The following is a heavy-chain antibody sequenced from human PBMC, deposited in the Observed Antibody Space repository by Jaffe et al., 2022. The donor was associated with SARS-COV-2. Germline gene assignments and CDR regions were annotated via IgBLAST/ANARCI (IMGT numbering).Heavy chain of an antibody. CDR3: ARVGGYCSGGSCYSNYYYYYMDV. V-gene: IGHV4-59*01. CDR1: GGSISSYY. CDR2: IYYSGST. J-gene: IGHJ6*03. Sequence: QVQLQESGPGLVKPSETLSLTCTVSGGSISSYYWSWIRQPPGKGLEWIGYIYYSGSTNYNPSLKSRVTISVDTSKNQFSLKLSSVTAADTAVYYCARVGGYCSGGSCYSNYYYYYMDVWGKGTTVTVSS. D-gene: IGHD2-15*01.